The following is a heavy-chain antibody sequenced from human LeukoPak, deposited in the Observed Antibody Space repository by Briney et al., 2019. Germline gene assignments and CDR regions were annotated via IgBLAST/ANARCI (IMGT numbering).Heavy chain of an antibody. CDR1: GYTFSNYV. Sequence: ASVKVSCKASGYTFSNYVIHWVRQAPGQRPEWMGWINAGNGDRKYLQNFQGRVTITSDTSASTAYMELNSLTSEDTAVYYCARGSSGRHGDYWGQGTLVTVSS. CDR2: INAGNGDR. J-gene: IGHJ4*02. CDR3: ARGSSGRHGDY. V-gene: IGHV1-3*01. D-gene: IGHD3-10*01.